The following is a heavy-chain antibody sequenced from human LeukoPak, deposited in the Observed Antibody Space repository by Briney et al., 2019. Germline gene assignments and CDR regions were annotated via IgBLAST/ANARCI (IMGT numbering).Heavy chain of an antibody. CDR3: ARDYEESYDFWSGYPYFDY. V-gene: IGHV3-7*01. J-gene: IGHJ4*02. D-gene: IGHD3-3*01. CDR2: TKEDGGEK. Sequence: GGSLRLSCAASEFSVGSNYMTWVRQAPGKGLEWVANTKEDGGEKYYVDSVKGRFTISRHNAKNSLYLQMNSLRAEDTAGYYCARDYEESYDFWSGYPYFDYWGQGTLVTVSS. CDR1: EFSVGSNY.